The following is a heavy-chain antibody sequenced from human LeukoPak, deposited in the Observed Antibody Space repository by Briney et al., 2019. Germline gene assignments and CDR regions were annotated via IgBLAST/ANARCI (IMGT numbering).Heavy chain of an antibody. CDR2: IYSDGST. J-gene: IGHJ4*02. V-gene: IGHV3-53*01. CDR3: ARVHYSSSWN. CDR1: GFTVSSNY. D-gene: IGHD6-13*01. Sequence: GGSLRLSCAASGFTVSSNYMSWVRQAPGKGLEWVSEIYSDGSTYYAASVKGRFTISRDNAKNSLYLQMNSLRAEDTAVYYCARVHYSSSWNWGQGTLVTVSS.